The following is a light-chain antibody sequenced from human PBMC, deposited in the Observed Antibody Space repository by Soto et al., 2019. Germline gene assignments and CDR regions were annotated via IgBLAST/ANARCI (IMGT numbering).Light chain of an antibody. CDR2: GAS. CDR3: QQYGDSPPYT. CDR1: QSVSSSY. V-gene: IGKV3-20*01. J-gene: IGKJ2*01. Sequence: IVLTQSPGTLSLSPGERATLSCRASQSVSSSYLAWYQQKPGQAPRLLIYGASSRATGIPDRFSGGGSGTDFTLTISRLEPEDFAVYYCQQYGDSPPYTFGQGTKLEIK.